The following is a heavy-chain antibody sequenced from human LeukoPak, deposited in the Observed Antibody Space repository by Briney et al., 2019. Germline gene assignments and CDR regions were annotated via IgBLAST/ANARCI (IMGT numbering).Heavy chain of an antibody. D-gene: IGHD3-22*01. CDR2: IYTSGST. CDR1: GGSISSGSYY. Sequence: PSQTLSLTCTVSGGSISSGSYYWSWIRQPAGKGLEWIGRIYTSGSTNYNPSLKSRVTISVDTSKNQFSLKLSSVTAADTAVHYCARADSSGYYLEAFDIWGQGTMVTVSS. J-gene: IGHJ3*02. V-gene: IGHV4-61*02. CDR3: ARADSSGYYLEAFDI.